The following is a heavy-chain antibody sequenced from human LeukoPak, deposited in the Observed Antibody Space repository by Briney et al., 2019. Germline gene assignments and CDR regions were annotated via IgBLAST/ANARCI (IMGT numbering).Heavy chain of an antibody. Sequence: SETLSLTCAVYGGFFSGYYWSWIRQPPGKGLEWIGEINHSGSTNYNPSLKSRVTISVDTSKNQFSLKLSSVTAADTAVYYCARGVGSSSRYYYYGMDVWGQGTTVTVSS. CDR1: GGFFSGYY. CDR2: INHSGST. J-gene: IGHJ6*02. D-gene: IGHD6-13*01. CDR3: ARGVGSSSRYYYYGMDV. V-gene: IGHV4-34*01.